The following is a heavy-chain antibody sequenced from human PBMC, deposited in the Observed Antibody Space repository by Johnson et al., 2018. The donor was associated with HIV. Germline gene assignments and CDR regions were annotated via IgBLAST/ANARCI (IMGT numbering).Heavy chain of an antibody. CDR1: GFTFSSYW. CDR3: ARGHDSSGSGAFDI. CDR2: IKQDGSEK. D-gene: IGHD3-22*01. Sequence: EVQLVESGGGLVQPGGSLRLSCAASGFTFSSYWMSWVRQAPGKGLEWVANIKQDGSEKYYVDSVKGRFTISRDNAKNSLYLQMNSLRAEDTAVYYCARGHDSSGSGAFDIWGQGTMVTVSS. J-gene: IGHJ3*02. V-gene: IGHV3-7*01.